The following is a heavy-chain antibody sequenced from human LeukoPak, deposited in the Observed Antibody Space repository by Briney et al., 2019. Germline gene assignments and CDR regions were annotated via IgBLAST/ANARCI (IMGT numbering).Heavy chain of an antibody. D-gene: IGHD4-23*01. Sequence: SETLSLTCAVYGGAFTNYYWSWIRQPPGKGLEWIGEINHSGSGNYNPSLKPRLMMSVDTSKSQISLRLTSVTAADTAVYYCVRRAFGPRWQFLYEKKYYFDYWARGTLVTVSS. CDR1: GGAFTNYY. CDR3: VRRAFGPRWQFLYEKKYYFDY. CDR2: INHSGSG. V-gene: IGHV4-34*01. J-gene: IGHJ4*02.